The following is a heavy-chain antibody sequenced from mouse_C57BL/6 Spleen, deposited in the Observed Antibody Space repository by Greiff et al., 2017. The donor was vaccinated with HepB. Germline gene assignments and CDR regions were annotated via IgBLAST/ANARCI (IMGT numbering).Heavy chain of an antibody. V-gene: IGHV1-55*01. CDR2: IYPGSGST. CDR1: SYTFTSYW. Sequence: VQLQQPGAELVKPGASVKMSCKASSYTFTSYWITWVKQRPGQGLEWIGDIYPGSGSTNYNEKFKSKATLTVDTSSSTAYMQLSSLTSEDSAVYYCARSSAHLGRTWGQGTTLTVSS. J-gene: IGHJ2*01. D-gene: IGHD4-1*01. CDR3: ARSSAHLGRT.